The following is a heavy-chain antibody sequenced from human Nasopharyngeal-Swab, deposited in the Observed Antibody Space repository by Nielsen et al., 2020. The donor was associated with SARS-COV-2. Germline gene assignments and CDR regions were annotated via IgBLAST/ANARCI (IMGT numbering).Heavy chain of an antibody. Sequence: WIRQPPGKGLEWIGSIYYSGSTYYNPSLKSRVTISVDTSKNQFSLKLSSVTAADTAVYYCARGRGVAARRDYYYYGMDVWGQGTTVTVSS. CDR3: ARGRGVAARRDYYYYGMDV. J-gene: IGHJ6*02. V-gene: IGHV4-39*07. CDR2: IYYSGST. D-gene: IGHD6-6*01.